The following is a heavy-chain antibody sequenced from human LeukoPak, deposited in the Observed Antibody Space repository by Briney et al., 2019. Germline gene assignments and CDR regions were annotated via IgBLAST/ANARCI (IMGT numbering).Heavy chain of an antibody. J-gene: IGHJ4*02. V-gene: IGHV3-23*01. CDR3: ATLVEMATTNDY. D-gene: IGHD5-24*01. CDR1: GFTFSSYD. Sequence: GGTLRLSCAASGFTFSSYDMSWVRQAPGKGLEWVSTINSYGAYTYYADSVRGRFTISRDNSKNTLYLQMNSLRAEDTAVYYCATLVEMATTNDYWGQGTLVTVSS. CDR2: INSYGAYT.